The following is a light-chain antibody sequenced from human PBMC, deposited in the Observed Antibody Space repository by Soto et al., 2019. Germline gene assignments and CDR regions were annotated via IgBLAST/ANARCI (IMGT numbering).Light chain of an antibody. Sequence: DIQMTQSPSSLFASVGDTVTITCRASQTINSYLNWYQQKPGQAPKLLIYVASSLQNGVPSRFRGSGSGTDFTLSISSLEPEDFATYYCQQSYTIPLTFGPGTKLDFK. CDR1: QTINSY. CDR3: QQSYTIPLT. J-gene: IGKJ3*01. CDR2: VAS. V-gene: IGKV1-39*01.